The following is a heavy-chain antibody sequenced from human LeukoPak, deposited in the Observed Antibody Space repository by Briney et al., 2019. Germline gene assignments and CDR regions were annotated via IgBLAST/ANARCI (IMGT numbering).Heavy chain of an antibody. V-gene: IGHV4-34*01. CDR3: ARGGDYPFDY. J-gene: IGHJ4*02. Sequence: SETLSLTCAVYGGSFSGYYWSWIRRPPGKGLEWIGEINHSGSTNYNPSLKSRVTISVDTTKNQFSLKLSSVTAADTAVYYCARGGDYPFDYWGQGTLVTVSS. CDR2: INHSGST. D-gene: IGHD3-10*01. CDR1: GGSFSGYY.